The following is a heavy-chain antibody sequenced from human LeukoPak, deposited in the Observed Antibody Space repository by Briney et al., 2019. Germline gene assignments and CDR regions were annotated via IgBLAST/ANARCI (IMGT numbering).Heavy chain of an antibody. CDR3: ARVGDYYGSGSYSPYYYYYYMDV. D-gene: IGHD3-10*01. CDR2: INPSGGST. V-gene: IGHV1-46*01. Sequence: ASVKVSCKASGYTFTSYYMHWVRQAPGQGLEWMGIINPSGGSTSYAQKFQGRVTMTRDMSTSTVYMELSSLRSEDTAVYYCARVGDYYGSGSYSPYYYYYYMDVWGKGTTVTISS. J-gene: IGHJ6*03. CDR1: GYTFTSYY.